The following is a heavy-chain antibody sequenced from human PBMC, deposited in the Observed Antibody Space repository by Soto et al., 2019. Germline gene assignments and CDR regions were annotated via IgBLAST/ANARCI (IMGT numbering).Heavy chain of an antibody. D-gene: IGHD6-19*01. CDR2: INPNSGGT. J-gene: IGHJ4*02. Sequence: ASVKVSCKASGYTFTGYYMHWVRQAPGQGLEWMGWINPNSGGTNYAQKFQGWVTMTRDTSISTAYMELSSLRSEDTAVYYCARERYSSGFDYWGQGNMVTVSS. CDR3: ARERYSSGFDY. V-gene: IGHV1-2*04. CDR1: GYTFTGYY.